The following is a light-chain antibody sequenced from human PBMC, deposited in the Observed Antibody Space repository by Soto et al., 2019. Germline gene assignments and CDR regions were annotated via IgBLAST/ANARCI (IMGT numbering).Light chain of an antibody. J-gene: IGKJ1*01. CDR1: QSISSY. CDR2: AAF. CDR3: QQSYSTPWT. Sequence: DIQMTQSPSSLSASVGDRVTITCRASQSISSYLNWYQQKPGKAPKLLIYAAFSLQRGVPSRFSGSGSRTDFTLTISSLQPEDFATYYCQQSYSTPWTFGQGTKVEIK. V-gene: IGKV1-39*01.